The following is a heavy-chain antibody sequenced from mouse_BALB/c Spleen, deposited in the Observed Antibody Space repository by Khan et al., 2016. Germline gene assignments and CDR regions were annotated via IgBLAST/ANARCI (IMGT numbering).Heavy chain of an antibody. V-gene: IGHV5-17*02. J-gene: IGHJ2*01. CDR2: ISSGSSTI. CDR1: GFTFSRFG. Sequence: EVELVESGGGLVQPGGSRKLSCAASGFTFSRFGMHWVRQTPEKGLEWVAFISSGSSTIYYTVTLKGRFTISRDNPKNALLLQMTSLRSEDTAMYYCTRGDYWGQGTTLTVSS. CDR3: TRGDY.